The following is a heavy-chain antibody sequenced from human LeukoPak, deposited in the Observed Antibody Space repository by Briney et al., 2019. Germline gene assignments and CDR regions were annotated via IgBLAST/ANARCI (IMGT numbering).Heavy chain of an antibody. J-gene: IGHJ4*02. Sequence: PGGSLRLSCAASGFTFSSYAMHWVRQAPGKGLEWVAVISDDGSNKYYADSVKGRFTISRDNSNNRVYLQMNSLRAEDTAVYYCAKVPRYCSSTSCPDFDYWGQGTLVTVSS. CDR1: GFTFSSYA. CDR2: ISDDGSNK. V-gene: IGHV3-30-3*01. D-gene: IGHD2-2*01. CDR3: AKVPRYCSSTSCPDFDY.